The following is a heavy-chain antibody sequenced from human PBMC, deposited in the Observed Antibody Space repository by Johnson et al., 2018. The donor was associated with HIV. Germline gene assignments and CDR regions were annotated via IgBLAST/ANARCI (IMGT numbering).Heavy chain of an antibody. Sequence: QVQLVESGGGVVQPGRSLRLSCAASGFTFSSYAMHWVRQAPGKGLEWVAVISYDGNIKYYADSVKGRFTISRDNSKNTLYLQMNNLRAEDTAVYYCGRHRDDAFDIWGQGTMVTVSS. V-gene: IGHV3-30-3*01. CDR2: ISYDGNIK. J-gene: IGHJ3*02. CDR3: GRHRDDAFDI. CDR1: GFTFSSYA. D-gene: IGHD2-21*02.